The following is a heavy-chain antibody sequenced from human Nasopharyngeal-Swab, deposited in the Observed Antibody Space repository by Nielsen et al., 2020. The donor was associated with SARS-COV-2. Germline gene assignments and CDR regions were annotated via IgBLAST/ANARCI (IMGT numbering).Heavy chain of an antibody. V-gene: IGHV1-3*01. CDR1: GYTFTSYA. CDR2: INAGNGNT. J-gene: IGHJ5*02. CDR3: ARSQNYYGSGSYSLEWFDP. D-gene: IGHD3-10*01. Sequence: ASVKVSCKASGYTFTSYAMHWVRQAPGQRLEWMGWINAGNGNTKYSQKFQGRVTITRDTSASTAYMELSSLRSEDTAVYYCARSQNYYGSGSYSLEWFDPWGQGTLVTVSS.